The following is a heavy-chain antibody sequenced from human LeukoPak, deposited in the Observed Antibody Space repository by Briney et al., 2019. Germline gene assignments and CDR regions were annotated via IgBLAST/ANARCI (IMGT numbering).Heavy chain of an antibody. J-gene: IGHJ6*03. V-gene: IGHV1-8*01. CDR2: MNPNSGNT. CDR1: GYTFTSYD. D-gene: IGHD2-15*01. CDR3: ARGLDCSGGACYSRWSSYYYYYMDV. Sequence: ASVKVSCKASGYTFTSYDINWVRRATGQGLEWMGWMNPNSGNTVYAQKFQGRVTMTRNTSISTAYMELSSLKSEDTAVYYCARGLDCSGGACYSRWSSYYYYYMDVWGTGTTVTVSS.